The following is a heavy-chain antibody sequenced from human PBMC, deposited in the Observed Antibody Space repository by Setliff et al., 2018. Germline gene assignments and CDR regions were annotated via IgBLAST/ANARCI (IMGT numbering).Heavy chain of an antibody. CDR1: GYTFTGYY. V-gene: IGHV1-2*04. D-gene: IGHD6-13*01. J-gene: IGHJ6*02. Sequence: PRASVKVSCTASGYTFTGYYMHWVRQAPGQGLEWMGWINPNSGGTNYAQKFQGWVTVTRDTSISTAYMELRSLRSDDTAIYYCARVRKNDDSNNWYGASYYSYHYAMDVWGLGTTVTVSS. CDR2: INPNSGGT. CDR3: ARVRKNDDSNNWYGASYYSYHYAMDV.